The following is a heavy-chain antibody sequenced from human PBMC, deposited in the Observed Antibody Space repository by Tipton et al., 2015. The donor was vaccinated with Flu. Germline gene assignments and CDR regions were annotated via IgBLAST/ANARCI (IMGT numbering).Heavy chain of an antibody. V-gene: IGHV3-43*02. CDR2: IGGRNTRT. D-gene: IGHD3-22*01. J-gene: IGHJ6*02. CDR3: ARDKDAYGRIGYLLHGMDV. CDR1: GFAFDAYA. Sequence: SLRLSCAASGFAFDAYAMHWVRQAPGKGLEWVPLIGGRNTRTYYADSVKGRFTISRDNSKNSLYLEMNSLKTEDSAVYYCARDKDAYGRIGYLLHGMDVWGQGTPVTVSS.